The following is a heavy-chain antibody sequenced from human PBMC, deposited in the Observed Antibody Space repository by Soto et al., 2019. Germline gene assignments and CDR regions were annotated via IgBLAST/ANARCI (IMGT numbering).Heavy chain of an antibody. CDR3: ASICSSTSCWYYYGMDV. J-gene: IGHJ6*02. CDR2: IKQDGSEK. Sequence: PGGSLRLSCAASGLTFSSYWMSWVRQAPGKGLEWVANIKQDGSEKYYVDSVKGRFTISRDNAKNSLYLQMNSLRAEDTAVYYCASICSSTSCWYYYGMDVWGQETTVTV. CDR1: GLTFSSYW. V-gene: IGHV3-7*03. D-gene: IGHD2-2*01.